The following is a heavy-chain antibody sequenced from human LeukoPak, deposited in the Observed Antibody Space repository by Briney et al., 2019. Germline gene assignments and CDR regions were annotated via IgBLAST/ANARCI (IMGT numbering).Heavy chain of an antibody. D-gene: IGHD3-10*01. CDR1: EFTFSSCG. Sequence: GGSLRLSCAASEFTFSSCGMSWGRQAPGKGLEWVSSISSGGDYTYYADSVKDRFTISRDNSKNTLYLQMNSLRAEDTAVYYCAKIGVIGLWYFDLWGRGTLATVSS. V-gene: IGHV3-23*01. J-gene: IGHJ2*01. CDR3: AKIGVIGLWYFDL. CDR2: ISSGGDYT.